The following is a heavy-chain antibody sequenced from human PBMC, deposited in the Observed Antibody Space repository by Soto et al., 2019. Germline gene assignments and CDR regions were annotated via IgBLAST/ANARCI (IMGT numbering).Heavy chain of an antibody. J-gene: IGHJ4*02. D-gene: IGHD2-2*01. Sequence: PSQTLSLTCEISGDSVSSNTAAWNWIRQSPSRGLEWLGRTYYKSKWSNEYSDSVKSRMTISPDTSKNQFSLRLNSLTPEDTAVYYCARTRGYFDYWGQGTQVTVPQ. CDR1: GDSVSSNTAA. CDR3: ARTRGYFDY. CDR2: TYYKSKWSN. V-gene: IGHV6-1*01.